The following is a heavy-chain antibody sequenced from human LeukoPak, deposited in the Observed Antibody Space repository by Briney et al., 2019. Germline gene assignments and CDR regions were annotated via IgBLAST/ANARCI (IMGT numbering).Heavy chain of an antibody. CDR2: IYYSGST. CDR3: AGPLLTYYSDSSAYS. CDR1: GGSISSSSYY. Sequence: KTSETLSITCTVSGGSISSSSYYWGWIRQPPGKGLEWIGIIYYSGSTSYNPSLKSRVTISIDTSKNQFSLKLSSVTAADTAVYYCAGPLLTYYSDSSAYSWGQGTLVTVSS. D-gene: IGHD3-22*01. V-gene: IGHV4-39*01. J-gene: IGHJ4*02.